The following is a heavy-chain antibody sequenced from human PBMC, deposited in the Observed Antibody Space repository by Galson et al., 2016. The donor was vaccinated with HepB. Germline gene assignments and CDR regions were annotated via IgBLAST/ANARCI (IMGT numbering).Heavy chain of an antibody. V-gene: IGHV1-24*01. CDR3: TTDHYSARDAFDT. CDR2: FAPEHGET. D-gene: IGHD4-11*01. Sequence: SCKVSGYTLTGLSIHWVRQAPGKGPEWMGGFAPEHGETIYAQKFQGRVTMTEDTSTDTAYMELSSLRSEDTAVYYCTTDHYSARDAFDTWGQGTMVTVSS. CDR1: GYTLTGLS. J-gene: IGHJ3*02.